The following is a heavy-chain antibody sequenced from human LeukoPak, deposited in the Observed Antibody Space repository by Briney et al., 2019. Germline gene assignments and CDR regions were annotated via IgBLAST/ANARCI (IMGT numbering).Heavy chain of an antibody. Sequence: GGSLRLSCAASGFTFSSYSMNWVRQAPGKGLEWVSYISSSSSTIYYTDSVKGRFTISRDNAKNSLYLQMNNLRAEDTAVYYCARALRYFDWLSTSPEYNWFDPWGQGTLVTVSS. D-gene: IGHD3-9*01. CDR1: GFTFSSYS. J-gene: IGHJ5*02. CDR3: ARALRYFDWLSTSPEYNWFDP. CDR2: ISSSSSTI. V-gene: IGHV3-48*01.